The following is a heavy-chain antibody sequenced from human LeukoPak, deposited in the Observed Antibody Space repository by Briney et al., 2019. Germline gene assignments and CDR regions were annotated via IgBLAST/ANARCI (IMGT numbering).Heavy chain of an antibody. CDR3: VRDTAGAHPGDY. J-gene: IGHJ4*02. Sequence: GRSLRLSCAASGFTFSTYGMHWVRQAPGKGLEWVAVIWYDGSDKYYADSVKGRFTISRDNSKNTLYLQMNGLRAEDTAVYYCVRDTAGAHPGDYWGQGTLVTVSS. CDR1: GFTFSTYG. CDR2: IWYDGSDK. V-gene: IGHV3-33*01. D-gene: IGHD6-19*01.